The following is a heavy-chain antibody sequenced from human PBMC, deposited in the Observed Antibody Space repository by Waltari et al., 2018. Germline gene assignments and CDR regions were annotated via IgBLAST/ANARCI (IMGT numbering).Heavy chain of an antibody. J-gene: IGHJ3*02. D-gene: IGHD3-22*01. CDR1: GFTVSSNY. CDR3: ARGPGTMIVVAYAFDI. V-gene: IGHV3-53*01. CDR2: IYSGGST. Sequence: EVQLVESGGGLIQPGGSLRLSCAASGFTVSSNYMSWVRQAPGKGLEWVSVIYSGGSTYYADSVKGRFTISRDNSKNTLYLQMNSLRAEDTAVYYCARGPGTMIVVAYAFDIWGQGTMVTVSS.